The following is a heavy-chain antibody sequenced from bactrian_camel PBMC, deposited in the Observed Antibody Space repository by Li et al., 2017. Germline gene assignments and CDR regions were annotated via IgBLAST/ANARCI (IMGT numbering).Heavy chain of an antibody. J-gene: IGHJ4*01. V-gene: IGHV3S53*01. CDR1: GYTFSRNC. D-gene: IGHD2*01. CDR3: VAAFLLPGACGRGTWLGRTLMY. Sequence: VQLVESGGGSVQAGGSVRLPCAASGYTFSRNCMGWFRQAPGKEREGLATLDYSGKTAYADSVKGRFTTSQDNPGNTVYLEMNNLKPEDTAMYYCVAAFLLPGACGRGTWLGRTLMYSGQGTQVTVS. CDR2: LDYSGKT.